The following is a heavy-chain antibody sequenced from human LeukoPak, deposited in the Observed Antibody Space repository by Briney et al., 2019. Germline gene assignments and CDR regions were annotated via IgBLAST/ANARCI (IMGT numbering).Heavy chain of an antibody. J-gene: IGHJ5*02. D-gene: IGHD6-19*01. CDR1: GYSISSGYY. CDR2: IYHSGST. Sequence: SETLSLTCAVSGYSISSGYYWGWIRRPPGKGLEWIGSIYHSGSTYYNPSLKSRVTISVDTSKNQFSLKLSSVTAADTAVYYCARGDDSSGWYEAWFDPWGQGTLVTVSS. V-gene: IGHV4-38-2*01. CDR3: ARGDDSSGWYEAWFDP.